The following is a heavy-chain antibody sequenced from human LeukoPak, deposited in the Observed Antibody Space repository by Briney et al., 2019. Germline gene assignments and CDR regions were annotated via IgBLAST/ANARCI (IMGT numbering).Heavy chain of an antibody. J-gene: IGHJ5*02. CDR3: ARVRYSASIWFDP. D-gene: IGHD5-12*01. CDR1: GFTFSSYW. V-gene: IGHV3-74*01. CDR2: INSDGSST. Sequence: GGSLRLSCAASGFTFSSYWMHWVRQAPGKGLVWVSRINSDGSSTSYADSVKGRFTISRDNAKNTLYLQMNSLRAEDTAVYYCARVRYSASIWFDPWGQGTLVTVSS.